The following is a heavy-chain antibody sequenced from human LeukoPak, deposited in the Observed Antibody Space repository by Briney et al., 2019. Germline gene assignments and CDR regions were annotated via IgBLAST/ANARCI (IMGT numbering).Heavy chain of an antibody. CDR3: ASAGEQCSGGNCYHHYYYYMDV. J-gene: IGHJ6*03. CDR1: GGAFSSYA. Sequence: GASVKVSCKGAGGAFSSYAYSWVRHPPAQGLGWVGGIIPIFGSTNYAQTFQGRVTITTDETTSTVYIELSSLRSEDTAVEYCASAGEQCSGGNCYHHYYYYMDVWGKGTTVTVSS. CDR2: IIPIFGST. D-gene: IGHD2-15*01. V-gene: IGHV1-69*05.